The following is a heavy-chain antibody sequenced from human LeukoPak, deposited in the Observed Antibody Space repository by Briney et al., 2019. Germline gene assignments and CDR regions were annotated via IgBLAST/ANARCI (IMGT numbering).Heavy chain of an antibody. V-gene: IGHV3-30*04. J-gene: IGHJ4*02. CDR2: ISYDGSNK. CDR3: ASHVHDYGDYPY. CDR1: GFTFSSYA. Sequence: GGSLRLSCAASGFTFSSYAMHWVRQAPGKGLEWVAVISYDGSNKYYADSVKGRFTISRDNSKNTLYLQMNSLRAEDTAVYYCASHVHDYGDYPYWGQGTLVTVSS. D-gene: IGHD4-17*01.